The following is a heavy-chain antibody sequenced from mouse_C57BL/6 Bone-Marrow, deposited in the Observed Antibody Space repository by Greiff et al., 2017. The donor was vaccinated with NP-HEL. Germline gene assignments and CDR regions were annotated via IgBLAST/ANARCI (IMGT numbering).Heavy chain of an antibody. CDR1: GYTFTSYW. V-gene: IGHV1-50*01. Sequence: QVQLQQPGAELVKPGASVKLSCKASGYTFTSYWMQWVKQRPGQGLEWIGEIDPSDSYTNYNQKFKGKATLTVDTSSSTAYMQLSSLTSEDSAVYYCARSILHYFDYWGQGTTLTVSS. CDR3: ARSILHYFDY. J-gene: IGHJ2*01. CDR2: IDPSDSYT.